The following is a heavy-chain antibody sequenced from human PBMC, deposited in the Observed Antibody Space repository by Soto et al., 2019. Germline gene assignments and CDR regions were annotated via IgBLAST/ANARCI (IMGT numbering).Heavy chain of an antibody. CDR1: GGTFSSYA. CDR3: ARFGCSGGSCYPIDY. Sequence: QVQLVQSGAEVKKPGSSVKVSCKASGGTFSSYAISWVRQAPGQGLEWMGGIIPIFGTANYAQKFQGRVTITADESTSTAYMALISLRSEDTAVYYCARFGCSGGSCYPIDYWGQGTLVTVSS. V-gene: IGHV1-69*12. D-gene: IGHD2-15*01. J-gene: IGHJ4*02. CDR2: IIPIFGTA.